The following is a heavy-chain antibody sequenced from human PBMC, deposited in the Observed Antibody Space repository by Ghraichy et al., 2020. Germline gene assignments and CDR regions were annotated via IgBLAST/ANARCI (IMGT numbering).Heavy chain of an antibody. J-gene: IGHJ6*02. CDR2: IIPIFGTA. CDR1: GGTFSSYA. Sequence: SVKLSCKASGGTFSSYAISWVRQAPGQGLEWMGGIIPIFGTANYAQKFQGRVTITADESTSTAYMELSSLRSEDTAVYYCARDRGYDGFYYYGMDVWGQGTTVTVSS. V-gene: IGHV1-69*13. D-gene: IGHD5-12*01. CDR3: ARDRGYDGFYYYGMDV.